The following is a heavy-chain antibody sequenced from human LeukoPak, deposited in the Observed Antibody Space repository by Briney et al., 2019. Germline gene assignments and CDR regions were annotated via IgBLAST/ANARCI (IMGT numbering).Heavy chain of an antibody. D-gene: IGHD2-15*01. CDR2: ISGSGGST. Sequence: HPGGSLRLSCAASGFTFSSYAMSWVRQAPGKGLEWVSAISGSGGSTYYADSVKGRFTISRDNSKNTLYLQMNSLRAEDTAVYYCAKAYSATRWVAATANWFDPWGQGTLVTVSS. CDR1: GFTFSSYA. CDR3: AKAYSATRWVAATANWFDP. J-gene: IGHJ5*02. V-gene: IGHV3-23*01.